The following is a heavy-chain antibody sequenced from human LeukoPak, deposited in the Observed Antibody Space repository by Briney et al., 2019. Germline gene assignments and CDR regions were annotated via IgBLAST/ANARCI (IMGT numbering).Heavy chain of an antibody. CDR2: IKQDGSEK. J-gene: IGHJ4*02. V-gene: IGHV3-7*01. Sequence: GGSLRLSCAASGFTFSSYEMNWVRQAPGKGLEWVANIKQDGSEKYYVDSVKGRFTISRDNAKNSLYLQMDSLRVEDPAVYYCARDVDYANPRHDYWGQGTLVTVSS. CDR1: GFTFSSYE. CDR3: ARDVDYANPRHDY. D-gene: IGHD4/OR15-4a*01.